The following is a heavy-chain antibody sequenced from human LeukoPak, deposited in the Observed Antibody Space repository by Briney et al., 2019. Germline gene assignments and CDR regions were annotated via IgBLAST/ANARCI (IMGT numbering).Heavy chain of an antibody. V-gene: IGHV3-30*04. CDR2: ISYDGSNK. Sequence: PGGSLRLSCAASGFTFSSYAMHWVRQAPGKGLEWVAVISYDGSNKYYADSVKGRFTISRDNSKNTLYLQMNSLRAEDTAVYYCARGAEGHNYGELDSWGQGTLVTVSS. D-gene: IGHD5-18*01. CDR3: ARGAEGHNYGELDS. J-gene: IGHJ5*01. CDR1: GFTFSSYA.